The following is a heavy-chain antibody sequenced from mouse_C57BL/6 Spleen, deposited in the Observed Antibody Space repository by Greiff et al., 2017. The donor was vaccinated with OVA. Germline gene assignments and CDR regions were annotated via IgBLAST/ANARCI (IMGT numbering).Heavy chain of an antibody. CDR1: GFTFSDYY. Sequence: EVQLVESEGGLVQPGSSMKLSCTASGFTFSDYYMAWVRQVPEKGLEWVANINYDGSSTYYLDSLKSRFIISRGNAKNILYLQMSSLKSEDTATYYCARGGYGSSYGDAIDYWGQGTSVTVSS. J-gene: IGHJ4*01. CDR2: INYDGSST. CDR3: ARGGYGSSYGDAIDY. V-gene: IGHV5-16*01. D-gene: IGHD1-1*01.